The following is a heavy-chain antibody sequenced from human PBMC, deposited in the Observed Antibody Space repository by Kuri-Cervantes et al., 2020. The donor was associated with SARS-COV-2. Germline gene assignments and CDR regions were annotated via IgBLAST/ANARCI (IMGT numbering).Heavy chain of an antibody. Sequence: LRLSCTVSGGSISSGDYYWSWIRQPPGKGLEWIGYIYYSGSTYYNPSLKSRVTISVDTSKNQFSLKLSSVTAADTAVYYCARNWGRYYFDYWGQGTLVTVSS. J-gene: IGHJ4*02. CDR3: ARNWGRYYFDY. CDR2: IYYSGST. V-gene: IGHV4-30-4*08. CDR1: GGSISSGDYY. D-gene: IGHD7-27*01.